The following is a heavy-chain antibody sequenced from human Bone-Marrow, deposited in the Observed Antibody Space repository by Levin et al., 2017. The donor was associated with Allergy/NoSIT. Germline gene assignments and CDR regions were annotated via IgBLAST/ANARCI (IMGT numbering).Heavy chain of an antibody. CDR3: ARGPRPPRFGELFRLDY. CDR2: IYYSGST. V-gene: IGHV4-59*01. CDR1: GGSISSYY. J-gene: IGHJ4*02. D-gene: IGHD3-10*01. Sequence: SQTLSLTCTVSGGSISSYYWSWIRQPPGKGLEWIGYIYYSGSTNYNPSLKSRVTISVDTSKNQFSLKLSSVTAADTAVYYCARGPRPPRFGELFRLDYWGQGTLVTVSS.